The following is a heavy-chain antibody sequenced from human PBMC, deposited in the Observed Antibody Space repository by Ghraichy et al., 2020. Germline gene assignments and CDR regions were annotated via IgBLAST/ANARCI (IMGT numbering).Heavy chain of an antibody. CDR3: ARGDSSGYYIYFDY. V-gene: IGHV4-30-4*01. CDR1: GASISTGDYY. J-gene: IGHJ4*02. CDR2: IYYSGTT. D-gene: IGHD3-22*01. Sequence: SETLSLTCTVSGASISTGDYYWNWIRQPPGKGLEWIGYIYYSGTTYYNPSLKSRVTISVDTSKNQFSLKLSSVTAADTAMYYCARGDSSGYYIYFDYWGQGTLVPVSS.